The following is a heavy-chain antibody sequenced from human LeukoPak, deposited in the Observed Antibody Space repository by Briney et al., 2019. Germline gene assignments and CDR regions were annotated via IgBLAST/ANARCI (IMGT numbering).Heavy chain of an antibody. Sequence: GGSLRLSCTVSGFTVSSNSMSWVRQAPGKGLEWVSFTYSGGNTHYPDSVKGRFTISRDNSKNTLYLQMNSLRADDTAVYYCARRAGEYSHPYDYWGQGTLVTVSS. CDR1: GFTVSSNS. CDR2: TYSGGNT. D-gene: IGHD4-17*01. CDR3: ARRAGEYSHPYDY. J-gene: IGHJ4*02. V-gene: IGHV3-53*01.